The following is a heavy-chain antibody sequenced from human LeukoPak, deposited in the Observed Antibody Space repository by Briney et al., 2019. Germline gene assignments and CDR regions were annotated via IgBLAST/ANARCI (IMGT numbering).Heavy chain of an antibody. J-gene: IGHJ4*02. Sequence: GGSLRLSCATSGFTFSNHEMNWVRQAPGKGLEWVAYTSRGGSDISYADSVKGRFTISTDNANSSLYLQMNSLRAEDTAVYFCVRARLIRLENFFDYWGQGTLVTVPS. V-gene: IGHV3-48*03. CDR3: VRARLIRLENFFDY. D-gene: IGHD2-21*02. CDR2: TSRGGSDI. CDR1: GFTFSNHE.